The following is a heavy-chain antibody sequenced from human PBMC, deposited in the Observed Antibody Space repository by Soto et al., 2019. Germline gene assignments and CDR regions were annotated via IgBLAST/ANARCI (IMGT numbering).Heavy chain of an antibody. V-gene: IGHV6-1*01. Sequence: SQTLSLTCAISGDSVSSNNAAWNWIRQSPSRGLEWLGSTYYRSKWYNDYAVSVKSRITINPDTSKNQFSLQLNSVTPEDTAGYYCARGVAAPTWGNDYGMDVWGQGTTVTVS. D-gene: IGHD3-16*01. CDR3: ARGVAAPTWGNDYGMDV. CDR1: GDSVSSNNAA. J-gene: IGHJ6*02. CDR2: TYYRSKWYN.